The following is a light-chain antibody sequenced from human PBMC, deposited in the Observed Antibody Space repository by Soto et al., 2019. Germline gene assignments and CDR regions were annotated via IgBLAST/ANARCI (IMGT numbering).Light chain of an antibody. V-gene: IGKV3-20*01. Sequence: EIVLTQSPGTLYLSPGAIATLSCRASQSVSNNYLAWYQQKSGQAPRLLIYGAFSRANGIPVRFSGSASGPDFTLIISRLEPEDVAVDYSQQYGCLPKTFGQGTKLDIK. CDR2: GAF. CDR1: QSVSNNY. J-gene: IGKJ1*01. CDR3: QQYGCLPKT.